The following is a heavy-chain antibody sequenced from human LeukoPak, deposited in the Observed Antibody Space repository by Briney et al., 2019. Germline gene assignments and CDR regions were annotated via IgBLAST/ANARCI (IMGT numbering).Heavy chain of an antibody. CDR3: ARVEGYCSSTSCYRNWFDP. Sequence: RASVKVSCKASGYTFTSYYMHWVRQAPGQGLEWMGWINPNSGGTNYAQKFQGRVTMTRDTSISTAYMELSRLGSDDTAVYYCARVEGYCSSTSCYRNWFDPWGQGTLVTVSS. CDR1: GYTFTSYY. J-gene: IGHJ5*02. D-gene: IGHD2-2*01. V-gene: IGHV1-2*02. CDR2: INPNSGGT.